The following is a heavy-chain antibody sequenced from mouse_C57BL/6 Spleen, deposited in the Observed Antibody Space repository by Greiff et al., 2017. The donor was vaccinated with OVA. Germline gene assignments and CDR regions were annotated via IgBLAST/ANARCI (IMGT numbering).Heavy chain of an antibody. V-gene: IGHV1-53*01. CDR1: GYTFTSYW. Sequence: VQLQQPGTELVKPGASVKLSCKASGYTFTSYWMHWVKQRPGQGLEWIGNINPSNGGTNYNEKFKSKATLTVDKSSSTAYMQLSSLTSEDSAVYYCAREGATVVATRYFDYWGQGTTLTVSS. CDR3: AREGATVVATRYFDY. J-gene: IGHJ2*01. CDR2: INPSNGGT. D-gene: IGHD1-1*01.